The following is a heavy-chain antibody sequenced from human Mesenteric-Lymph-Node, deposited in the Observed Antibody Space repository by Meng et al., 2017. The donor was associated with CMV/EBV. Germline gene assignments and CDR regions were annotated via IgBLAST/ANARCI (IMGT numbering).Heavy chain of an antibody. V-gene: IGHV4-4*02. CDR2: IYYGST. CDR1: GGSIGSINW. CDR3: ARSKVTMLDT. J-gene: IGHJ5*02. Sequence: LSLTCAVSGGSIGSINWWSWVRQPPGKGLEWVGYIYYGSTYYNPSLRGRVTISVDKSKNQFFLNLDSMTAADTAIYYCARSKVTMLDTWGQGTLVTVSS. D-gene: IGHD4-17*01.